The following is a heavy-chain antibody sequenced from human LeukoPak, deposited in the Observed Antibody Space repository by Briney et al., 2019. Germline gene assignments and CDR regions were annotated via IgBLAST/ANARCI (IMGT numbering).Heavy chain of an antibody. CDR1: GFTFSSYS. V-gene: IGHV3-48*04. J-gene: IGHJ5*02. Sequence: GGSLRLSCAASGFTFSSYSMNWVRQAPGKGLEWVSYISSSSSTIYYADSVKGRFTISRDNAKNPLYLQMNSLRAEDTAVYYCARDGGLTDNWFDPWGQGTLVTVSS. D-gene: IGHD3-10*01. CDR3: ARDGGLTDNWFDP. CDR2: ISSSSSTI.